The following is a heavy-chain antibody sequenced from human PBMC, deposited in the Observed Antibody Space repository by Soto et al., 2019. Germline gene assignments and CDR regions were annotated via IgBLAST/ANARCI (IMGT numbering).Heavy chain of an antibody. V-gene: IGHV1-69*06. CDR1: GGPFSSYA. J-gene: IGHJ5*02. CDR3: ARVVTGRWFDP. Sequence: QVQLVQSGAEVKKPGSSVKVSCTASGGPFSSYAINWVRQAPGQGLEWMGVITPMFGAPHYAQNFKGRITIPADKSTNTAYMELSSLTSGDTAVYFCARVVTGRWFDPWGQGTLVTVSS. CDR2: ITPMFGAP.